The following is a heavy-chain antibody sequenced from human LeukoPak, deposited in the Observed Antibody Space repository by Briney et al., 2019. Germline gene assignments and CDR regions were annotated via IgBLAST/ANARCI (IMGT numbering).Heavy chain of an antibody. CDR1: GFTFSSYA. CDR3: ARGAYSSSWTVFDY. CDR2: ISSNGGST. Sequence: GGSLRLSRAASGFTFSSYAMHWVRQAPGKGLEYVSAISSNGGSTYYANSVKGRFTISRDNSKNTLYLQMGSLRAEDMAVYYCARGAYSSSWTVFDYWGQGTLVTVSS. J-gene: IGHJ4*02. D-gene: IGHD6-13*01. V-gene: IGHV3-64*01.